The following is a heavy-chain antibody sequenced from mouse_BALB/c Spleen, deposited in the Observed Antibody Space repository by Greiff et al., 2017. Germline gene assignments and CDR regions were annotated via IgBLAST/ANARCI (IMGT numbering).Heavy chain of an antibody. CDR2: ISSGGSYT. V-gene: IGHV5-6*01. D-gene: IGHD2-2*01. Sequence: EVQGVESGGDLVKPGGSLKLSCAASGFTFSSYGMSWVRQTPDKRLEWVATISSGGSYTYYPDSVKGRFTISRDNAKNTLYLQMSSLKSEDTAMYYCASHYYGYDWYFDVWGAGTTVTVSS. CDR1: GFTFSSYG. J-gene: IGHJ1*01. CDR3: ASHYYGYDWYFDV.